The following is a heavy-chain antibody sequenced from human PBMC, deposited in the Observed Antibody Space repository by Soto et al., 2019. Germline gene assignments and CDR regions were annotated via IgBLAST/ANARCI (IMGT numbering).Heavy chain of an antibody. Sequence: GGSLRLSCAASGFTFSSYAMSWVRQAPGKGLEWVSAISGSGGSTYYADSVKGRFTISRDNSKNTLYLQMNSLRAEDTAVYYCAKDYGIAAAGLFPGFLGATPLSYWGQGTLVTVSS. J-gene: IGHJ4*02. CDR3: AKDYGIAAAGLFPGFLGATPLSY. V-gene: IGHV3-23*01. CDR2: ISGSGGST. D-gene: IGHD6-13*01. CDR1: GFTFSSYA.